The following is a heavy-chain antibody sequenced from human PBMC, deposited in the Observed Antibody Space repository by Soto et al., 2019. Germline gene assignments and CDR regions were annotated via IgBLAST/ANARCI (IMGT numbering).Heavy chain of an antibody. CDR3: ARRKERSGPHYFDY. CDR1: GYTFTTYD. Sequence: ASVQVSCKASGYTFTTYDIDWVRQVTGQGLEWMGWMNPYNGNTGSTQKFQGRVTMTRNTSISTVYMELTSLRSEDTAVYYCARRKERSGPHYFDYWGQGSLVTVSS. CDR2: MNPYNGNT. V-gene: IGHV1-8*01. J-gene: IGHJ4*02. D-gene: IGHD6-25*01.